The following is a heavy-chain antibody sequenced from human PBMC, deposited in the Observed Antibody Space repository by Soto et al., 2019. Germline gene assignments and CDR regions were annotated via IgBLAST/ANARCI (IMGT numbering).Heavy chain of an antibody. J-gene: IGHJ1*01. CDR1: GFSFSDYG. V-gene: IGHV3-30*18. CDR2: ISYDGRNK. D-gene: IGHD3-22*01. CDR3: AKPLVDHYDRSGSRAD. Sequence: GGSLRLSCTASGFSFSDYGMHWVRQAPGKVLELVAAISYDGRNKYYADSVTGRFTISRDNSKNTLYLQMNSLRVEDTAVYYCAKPLVDHYDRSGSRADWG.